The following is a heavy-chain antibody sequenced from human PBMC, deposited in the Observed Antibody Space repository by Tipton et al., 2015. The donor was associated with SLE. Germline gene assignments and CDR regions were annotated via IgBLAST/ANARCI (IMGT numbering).Heavy chain of an antibody. CDR2: ISYDGSNK. V-gene: IGHV3-30*04. CDR3: ARAYMDV. CDR1: RFTFSIYA. Sequence: SLRLSCAASRFTFSIYAMHWVRLAPGKGLEWVAVISYDGSNKYYADSVKGRFTISRDNSKNTLYLQMNSLRPEDTAVYYCARAYMDVWGKGTTVTVSS. J-gene: IGHJ6*03.